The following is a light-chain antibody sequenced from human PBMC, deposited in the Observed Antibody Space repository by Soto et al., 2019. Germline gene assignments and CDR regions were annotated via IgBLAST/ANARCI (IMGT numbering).Light chain of an antibody. CDR3: LRHNSYPLT. Sequence: DIEMTQSPSSLSASPGDRVTLSCRASQGIRSDLGWYQQKPGQAPKLLIYAASSLQSGVPPRFSGSGSGTEFSLTINRLQREDFATYYCLRHNSYPLTFGQGTRLEIK. J-gene: IGKJ5*01. CDR2: AAS. V-gene: IGKV1-17*01. CDR1: QGIRSD.